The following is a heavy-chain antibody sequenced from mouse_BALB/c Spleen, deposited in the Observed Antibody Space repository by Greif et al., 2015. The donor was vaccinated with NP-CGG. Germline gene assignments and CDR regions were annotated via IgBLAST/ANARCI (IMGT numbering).Heavy chain of an antibody. D-gene: IGHD3-3*01. CDR1: GFNIKDTY. V-gene: IGHV14-3*02. CDR2: IDPANGNT. CDR3: AGTYFDY. J-gene: IGHJ2*01. Sequence: VQLKESGAELVKPGASVKLSCTASGFNIKDTYMHWVKQRPEQGLEWIGRIDPANGNTKYDPKFQGKATITADTSPNTAYLQLSSLTSEDTAAYYCAGTYFDYWGQGTTLTVSS.